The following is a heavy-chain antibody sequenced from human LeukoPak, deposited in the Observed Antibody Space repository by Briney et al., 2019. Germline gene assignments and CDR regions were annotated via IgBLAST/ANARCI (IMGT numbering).Heavy chain of an antibody. CDR3: ARGYNYDILTGYEDDAFDI. V-gene: IGHV4-39*01. Sequence: PSETLSLTCTVSGGSIRSSSYYWGWIRQPPGKGLEWIGSMYYSGSTYYNPSLKSRVTITVDTSKNQFSLKLSSVTAADTAVYYCARGYNYDILTGYEDDAFDIWGQGTMVTVSS. J-gene: IGHJ3*02. CDR1: GGSIRSSSYY. CDR2: MYYSGST. D-gene: IGHD3-9*01.